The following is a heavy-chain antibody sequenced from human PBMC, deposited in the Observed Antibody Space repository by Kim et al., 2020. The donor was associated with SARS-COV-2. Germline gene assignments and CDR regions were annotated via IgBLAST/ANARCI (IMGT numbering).Heavy chain of an antibody. J-gene: IGHJ6*02. D-gene: IGHD3-22*01. CDR1: GYSFTSYW. CDR3: ARLNQMVVFRDSSPGYYYYGMDV. V-gene: IGHV5-51*01. CDR2: IYPGDSDT. Sequence: GESLKISCKGSGYSFTSYWIGWVRQMPGKGLEWMGIIYPGDSDTRYSPSFQGQVTISADKSISTAYLQWSSLKASDTAMYYCARLNQMVVFRDSSPGYYYYGMDVWGQGTTVTVSS.